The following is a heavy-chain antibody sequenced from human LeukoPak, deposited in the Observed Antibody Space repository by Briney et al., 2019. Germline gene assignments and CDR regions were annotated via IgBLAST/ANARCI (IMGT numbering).Heavy chain of an antibody. Sequence: GGSLRLSCAASGFTFSDYYMSWIRQAPGKGLEWVAYISYSSQTIYYADSVKGRFTISRDNAKNSLYLQMNSLRAEDTAVYYCARDPNDDYPEDCFDIWGQGTMVTVSS. J-gene: IGHJ3*02. D-gene: IGHD4-17*01. CDR3: ARDPNDDYPEDCFDI. V-gene: IGHV3-11*04. CDR1: GFTFSDYY. CDR2: ISYSSQTI.